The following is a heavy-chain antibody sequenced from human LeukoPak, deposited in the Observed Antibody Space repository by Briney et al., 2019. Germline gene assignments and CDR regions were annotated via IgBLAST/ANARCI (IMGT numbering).Heavy chain of an antibody. J-gene: IGHJ4*02. Sequence: ETGGSLRLSCVASGFTFNKAWMSWVRQAPGKGLEWVGRIKSKTDGGTTDYAAPVKGRFTISRDDSKNTLYLQMNSLETEDTAVYYCTTDPLHFDCSSTSCPNDYWGQGTLVTVSS. CDR2: IKSKTDGGTT. CDR1: GFTFNKAW. CDR3: TTDPLHFDCSSTSCPNDY. V-gene: IGHV3-15*01. D-gene: IGHD2-2*01.